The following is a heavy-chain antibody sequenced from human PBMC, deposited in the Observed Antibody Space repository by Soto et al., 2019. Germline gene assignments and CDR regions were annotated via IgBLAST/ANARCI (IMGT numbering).Heavy chain of an antibody. V-gene: IGHV3-23*01. Sequence: GSLRLSCEASGFNFKKFAMGWVRQAPGGGLEWVSGISCCGGSTFYADSVKGRFSLARDDSKNTLSLQLNSLRVEDTAHYYCAKADGEQWLIPHLDNWGQGTQVTVSS. CDR2: ISCCGGST. CDR1: GFNFKKFA. J-gene: IGHJ1*01. D-gene: IGHD6-19*01. CDR3: AKADGEQWLIPHLDN.